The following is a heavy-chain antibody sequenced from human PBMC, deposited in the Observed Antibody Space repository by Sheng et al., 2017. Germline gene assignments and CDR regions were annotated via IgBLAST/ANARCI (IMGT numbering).Heavy chain of an antibody. CDR3: ARGRVVAATRRLSWFDP. J-gene: IGHJ5*02. V-gene: IGHV4-34*01. D-gene: IGHD2-15*01. Sequence: QVQLQQWGAGLLKPSETLSLTCAVYGGSFSGYYWSWIRQPPGKGLEWIGEINHSGSTNYNPSLKSRVTISVDTSKNQFSLKLSSVTAADTAVYYCARGRVVAATRRLSWFDPWGQGTLVTVSS. CDR2: INHSGST. CDR1: GGSFSGYY.